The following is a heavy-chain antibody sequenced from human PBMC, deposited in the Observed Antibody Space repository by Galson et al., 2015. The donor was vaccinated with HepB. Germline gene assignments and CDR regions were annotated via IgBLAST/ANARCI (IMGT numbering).Heavy chain of an antibody. J-gene: IGHJ4*02. Sequence: SVKVSCKVSGYTLTELSMHWVRQAPGKGLEWMGGFDPEDGETIYAQKFQGRVTMTEDTSTDTAYMELSSLRSEDTAVYYCATDRLSDRGYAFDYWGQGTLVTVSS. CDR2: FDPEDGET. V-gene: IGHV1-24*01. CDR3: ATDRLSDRGYAFDY. D-gene: IGHD5-12*01. CDR1: GYTLTELS.